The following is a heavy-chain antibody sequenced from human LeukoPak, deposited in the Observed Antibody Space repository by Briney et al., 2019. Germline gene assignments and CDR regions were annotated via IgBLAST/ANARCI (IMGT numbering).Heavy chain of an antibody. CDR3: AKHLAIVDRSWFDP. CDR2: IRYDGSNK. V-gene: IGHV3-30*02. D-gene: IGHD2-21*01. Sequence: GGSLRLSCAASGFTFSSYGMHWVRQAPGKGLEWVAFIRYDGSNKYYADSVKGRFTISRDNSKNTRYLQMNRLRAEDTAVYYCAKHLAIVDRSWFDPWGQGTLVTVSS. J-gene: IGHJ5*02. CDR1: GFTFSSYG.